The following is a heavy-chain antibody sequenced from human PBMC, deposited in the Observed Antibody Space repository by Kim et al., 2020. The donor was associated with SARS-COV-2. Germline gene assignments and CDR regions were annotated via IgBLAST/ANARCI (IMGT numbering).Heavy chain of an antibody. CDR2: IKHDGSEK. V-gene: IGHV3-7*03. CDR3: AMLRITMVRGVDY. J-gene: IGHJ4*02. CDR1: GFTFSSYW. Sequence: GGSLRLSCAASGFTFSSYWMSWVRQAPGKGLEWVANIKHDGSEKYYVDSVKGRFTISRDNAKNSLYLQMNSLRAEDTAVYYCAMLRITMVRGVDYWGQGTLVTVSS. D-gene: IGHD3-10*01.